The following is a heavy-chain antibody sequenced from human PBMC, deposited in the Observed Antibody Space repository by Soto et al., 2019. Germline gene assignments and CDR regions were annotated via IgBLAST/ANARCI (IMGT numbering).Heavy chain of an antibody. CDR3: ARMIFGRSGEYYFDY. Sequence: GSGPTLVNPTQTLTLTCTFSGFSLSTSRVSVTWIRQPPGKALEWLARIDLYDSKFFNTSLKTRLTVSKDTSKNQVVLTMTHMDPVDTATYYCARMIFGRSGEYYFDYWGQGILVTVSS. CDR1: GFSLSTSRVS. D-gene: IGHD3-3*01. CDR2: IDLYDSK. J-gene: IGHJ4*02. V-gene: IGHV2-70*17.